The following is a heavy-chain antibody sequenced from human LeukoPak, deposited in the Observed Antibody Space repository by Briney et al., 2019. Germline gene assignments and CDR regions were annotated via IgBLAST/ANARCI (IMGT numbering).Heavy chain of an antibody. CDR2: IWSDGINK. Sequence: PGRSLRLSCAASGFASSSYGMHWVRQAPGKGLEWVAVIWSDGINKYYADSVKGRFTISRDNSKNTLYLQMNSLRAEDTAVYSCATRNFDDSGTYALGYWGQGTLVTVSS. CDR1: GFASSSYG. D-gene: IGHD3-10*01. V-gene: IGHV3-33*01. J-gene: IGHJ4*02. CDR3: ATRNFDDSGTYALGY.